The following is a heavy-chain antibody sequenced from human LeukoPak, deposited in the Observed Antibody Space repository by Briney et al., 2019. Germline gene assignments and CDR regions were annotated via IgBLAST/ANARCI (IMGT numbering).Heavy chain of an antibody. CDR2: IYHSGST. J-gene: IGHJ4*02. V-gene: IGHV4-4*02. CDR3: ARAYYDSSGYYHGDY. D-gene: IGHD3-22*01. Sequence: PSETLSLTCAVSGGSISSSNWWSWVRQPPGKGLEWIGEIYHSGSTNYNPSLKSRVTISVDKSKSQFSLKLSSVTAADAAVYYCARAYYDSSGYYHGDYWGQGTLVTVSS. CDR1: GGSISSSNW.